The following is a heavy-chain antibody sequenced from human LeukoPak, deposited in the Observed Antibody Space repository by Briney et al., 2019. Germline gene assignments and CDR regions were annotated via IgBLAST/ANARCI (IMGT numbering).Heavy chain of an antibody. D-gene: IGHD2-15*01. CDR1: GFTLSTYG. Sequence: GGSLRLSCVASGFTLSTYGMHWVRQAPGKGLEWVAFIRYDGSDKFYGDSVKGRFTTSRDNSKDTLYLQMSRLRVEDTAVYYCAKDLDCSGGTCHKAFDCWGQGTLVTVSS. CDR2: IRYDGSDK. V-gene: IGHV3-30*02. J-gene: IGHJ4*02. CDR3: AKDLDCSGGTCHKAFDC.